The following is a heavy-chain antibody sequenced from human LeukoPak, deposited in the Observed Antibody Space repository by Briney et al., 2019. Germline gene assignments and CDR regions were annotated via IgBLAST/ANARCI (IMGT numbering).Heavy chain of an antibody. CDR1: GYTFTSYG. CDR2: ISAYNGNT. CDR3: ARDGDYYDSSGHYPFDY. D-gene: IGHD3-22*01. V-gene: IGHV1-18*01. J-gene: IGHJ4*02. Sequence: ASVKVSCKASGYTFTSYGISWVRQAPGQGLEWMGWISAYNGNTNYAQKLQGRVTMTTDTSTSTAYMELRSLRSDDTAVYYCARDGDYYDSSGHYPFDYWGQGTLVTISS.